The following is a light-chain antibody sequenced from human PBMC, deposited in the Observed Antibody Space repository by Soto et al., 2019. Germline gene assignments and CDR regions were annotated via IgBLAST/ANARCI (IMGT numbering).Light chain of an antibody. J-gene: IGLJ1*01. CDR2: DVS. CDR3: SSYTTSNTRQIV. Sequence: QSVLTQPASVSGSPGQSITISCTGTSSEIGGYNYVSWYQHHPGKAPKLMIFDVSNRPSGVSNRFSGSKSGNTASLTISGLQSEDEADYYCSSYTTSNTRQIVFGTGTKVTVL. V-gene: IGLV2-14*03. CDR1: SSEIGGYNY.